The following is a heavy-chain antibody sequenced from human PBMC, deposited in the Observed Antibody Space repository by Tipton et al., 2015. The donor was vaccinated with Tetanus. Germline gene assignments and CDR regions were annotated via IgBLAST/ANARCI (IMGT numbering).Heavy chain of an antibody. CDR1: GYTFTGYY. CDR3: ARDRGDYIYYGMDV. CDR2: IDPNSGGT. D-gene: IGHD3-22*01. V-gene: IGHV1-2*02. Sequence: QMQLVQSGAEMNKPGASVKVSCKASGYTFTGYYIYWVRQAPGQGLEWMGWIDPNSGGTVYAQKFQGRVTMTRDTSISTAYMELRSLRSDDTAVFYCARDRGDYIYYGMDVWGPGTTVTVS. J-gene: IGHJ6*02.